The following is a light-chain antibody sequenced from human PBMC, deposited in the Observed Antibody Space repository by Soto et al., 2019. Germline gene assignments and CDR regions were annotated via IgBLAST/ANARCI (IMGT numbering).Light chain of an antibody. V-gene: IGLV2-14*01. CDR2: EVS. CDR1: SSDVGGYNY. J-gene: IGLJ1*01. Sequence: QSVLTQPASVSGSPGQSITISCTGTSSDVGGYNYVSWYQQHPGKAPKLMIYEVSNRPSGVSNRFSGSKSGNTASLTISGLQAEDEADYFCSSYTSSSSSDVSGTGTKVTVL. CDR3: SSYTSSSSSDV.